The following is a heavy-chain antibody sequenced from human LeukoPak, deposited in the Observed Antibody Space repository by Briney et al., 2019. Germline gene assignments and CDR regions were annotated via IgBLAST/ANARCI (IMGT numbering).Heavy chain of an antibody. CDR1: GLTFSSSW. Sequence: GGSLRLSCAVSGLTFSSSWMDWVRQAPGKGLEWVASINPDGNKKYSADSVKGRSTISRDNAENSLYLQMNSLRVEDTAFYYCARDLAYSRLDYWGQGMLVTVSS. D-gene: IGHD5-18*01. V-gene: IGHV3-7*01. CDR2: INPDGNKK. CDR3: ARDLAYSRLDY. J-gene: IGHJ4*02.